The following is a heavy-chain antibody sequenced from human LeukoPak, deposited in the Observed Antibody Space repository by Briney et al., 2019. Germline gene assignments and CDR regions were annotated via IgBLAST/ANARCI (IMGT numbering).Heavy chain of an antibody. CDR2: ISYDGSNK. Sequence: GRSQRLSCAASGFSFRTYGMHWVRQAPGKGLEWVAVISYDGSNKYYADSVKGRFTISRDNSKNTLYLQMNSLRAEDTAVYYCARVERGYSGGYYFDYWGQGTLVTVSS. CDR3: ARVERGYSGGYYFDY. V-gene: IGHV3-30*03. D-gene: IGHD5-12*01. J-gene: IGHJ4*02. CDR1: GFSFRTYG.